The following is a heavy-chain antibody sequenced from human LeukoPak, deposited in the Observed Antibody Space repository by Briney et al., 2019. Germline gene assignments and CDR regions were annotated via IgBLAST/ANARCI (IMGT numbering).Heavy chain of an antibody. D-gene: IGHD5-18*01. Sequence: GASVKVSCKASGYSFSSYGVTWVRQAPGQGLEWMGWISAYNGNTSYAQKVQGRVTLTTDTSTSTAYMELRSLRSDDTAVYYCAVGNTYGEGAFDIWGQGTMVTVSS. CDR2: ISAYNGNT. J-gene: IGHJ3*02. CDR1: GYSFSSYG. V-gene: IGHV1-18*01. CDR3: AVGNTYGEGAFDI.